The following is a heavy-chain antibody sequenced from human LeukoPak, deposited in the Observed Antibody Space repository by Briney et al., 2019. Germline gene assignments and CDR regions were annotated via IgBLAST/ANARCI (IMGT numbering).Heavy chain of an antibody. J-gene: IGHJ6*03. CDR1: GYAFTGYY. V-gene: IGHV1-2*02. CDR2: INPNSGGT. CDR3: ARAPVDYYYMDV. Sequence: GASVKVSCKASGYAFTGYYMHWVRQAPGQGLEWMGWINPNSGGTNYAQKFQGRVTMTRDTSISTAYMELSRLRSDDTAVYYCARAPVDYYYMDVWRKGTTVTVSS.